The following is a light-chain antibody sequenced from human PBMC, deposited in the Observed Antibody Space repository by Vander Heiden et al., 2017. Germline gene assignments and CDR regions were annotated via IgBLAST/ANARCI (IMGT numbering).Light chain of an antibody. J-gene: IGKJ4*01. Sequence: DMQITSSSSSLSASVGDRVTITWRASQGIRNDLGCFQQKPGKAPKSLMYAASSLQSGVPSKFSGSGSGTEFTLTISSLQPEDFATYYCQQYNSYRFTFGGGTKVEIK. V-gene: IGKV1-16*02. CDR3: QQYNSYRFT. CDR2: AAS. CDR1: QGIRND.